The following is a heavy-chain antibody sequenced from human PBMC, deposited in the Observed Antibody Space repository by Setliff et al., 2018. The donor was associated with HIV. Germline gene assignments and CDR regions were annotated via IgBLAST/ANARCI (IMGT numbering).Heavy chain of an antibody. CDR1: GGSISSRSYY. V-gene: IGHV4-61*03. D-gene: IGHD1-1*01. CDR2: VYFDET. J-gene: IGHJ3*02. CDR3: ARAYNFWAHFDT. Sequence: SETLSLTCTVSGGSISSRSYYWNWIRQSPGKGLEWIGYVYFDETNYNPSLKGRVTISSDNSKERFSLSLRSVSAADTAVYYCARAYNFWAHFDTWGPGITVTVSS.